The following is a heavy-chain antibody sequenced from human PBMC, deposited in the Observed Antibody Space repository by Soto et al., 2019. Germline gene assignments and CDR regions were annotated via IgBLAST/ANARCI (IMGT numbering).Heavy chain of an antibody. CDR2: INPSGGST. J-gene: IGHJ5*02. CDR3: ARDPESSYRYYYDSSGYSNWFDP. D-gene: IGHD3-22*01. CDR1: GYTFTSYY. Sequence: ASVKVSCKASGYTFTSYYMHWVRQAPGQGLEWMGIINPSGGSTSYAQKFQGRVTMTRDTSTSTVDMELSSLRSEDTAVYYCARDPESSYRYYYDSSGYSNWFDPWGQGTLVTVSS. V-gene: IGHV1-46*01.